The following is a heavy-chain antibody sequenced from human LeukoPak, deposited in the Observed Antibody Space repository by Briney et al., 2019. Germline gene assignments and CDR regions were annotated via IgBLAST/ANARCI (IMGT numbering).Heavy chain of an antibody. CDR3: ARAPSTPDIVVVPWFDP. V-gene: IGHV1-69*06. Sequence: SVTVSCKASGGTFSSYAISWVRQAPGQGLEGMGGIIPIFGTANYAQKFQGRVTITADKSTSTAYMELSSLRSEDTDVYYCARAPSTPDIVVVPWFDPWGQGTLVIVSS. D-gene: IGHD2-2*01. CDR2: IIPIFGTA. CDR1: GGTFSSYA. J-gene: IGHJ5*02.